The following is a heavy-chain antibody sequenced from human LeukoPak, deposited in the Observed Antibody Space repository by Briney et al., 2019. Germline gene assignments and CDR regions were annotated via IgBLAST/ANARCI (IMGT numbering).Heavy chain of an antibody. D-gene: IGHD3-22*01. CDR2: ISWNSGRM. Sequence: GGSLRLSCAASGFTFADYAMHWVRHAPGKGLEWVSGISWNSGRMGYADSVKGRFTISRDNAKNSLYLQMNSLRVEDTALYYCAKDTSGYYDSSGYYFDYWGQGTLVTVSS. CDR3: AKDTSGYYDSSGYYFDY. V-gene: IGHV3-9*01. J-gene: IGHJ4*02. CDR1: GFTFADYA.